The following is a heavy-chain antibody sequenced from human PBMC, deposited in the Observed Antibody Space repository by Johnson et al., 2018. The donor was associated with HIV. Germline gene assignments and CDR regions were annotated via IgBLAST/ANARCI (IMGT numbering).Heavy chain of an antibody. D-gene: IGHD3-22*01. CDR2: ISWKSGSK. CDR1: GFTFSSYA. V-gene: IGHV3-9*01. Sequence: VQLVESGGGLVQPGGSLRLSCAASGFTFSSYAMHWVRQAPGKGLEWVSGISWKSGSKGYADSVMGRVTISRDNAKNSLYLQMNSLKTEDTAIYYCTTDITMIIVAKRADDAFDIWGQGTMVTVSS. J-gene: IGHJ3*02. CDR3: TTDITMIIVAKRADDAFDI.